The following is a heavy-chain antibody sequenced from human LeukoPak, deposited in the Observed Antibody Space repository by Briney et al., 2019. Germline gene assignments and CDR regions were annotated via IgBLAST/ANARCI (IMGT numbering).Heavy chain of an antibody. Sequence: SETLSLTCTVSGGSISSSSYYWGWIRQPPGKGLEWIGSIYYSGSTYYNPSLKSRVTISVDTSKNQFSLKLSSVTAADTAVYYCARTYYDFWSGYYLYYYGMDVWDQGTTVTVSS. J-gene: IGHJ6*02. V-gene: IGHV4-39*01. CDR1: GGSISSSSYY. CDR2: IYYSGST. D-gene: IGHD3-3*01. CDR3: ARTYYDFWSGYYLYYYGMDV.